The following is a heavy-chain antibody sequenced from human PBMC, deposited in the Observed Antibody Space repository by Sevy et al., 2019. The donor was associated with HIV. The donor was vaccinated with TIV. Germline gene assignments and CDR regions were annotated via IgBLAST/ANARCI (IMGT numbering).Heavy chain of an antibody. J-gene: IGHJ4*02. CDR2: ISNSGTTI. CDR3: ARDLPPSATTVPHFDC. CDR1: GFSFSSYE. Sequence: GGSLRLSCAASGFSFSSYEMNWVRQAPGKGLEWVSYISNSGTTISYSDSVRGRFTISRDNARNLLYLQMNSLRAEDTAVYFCARDLPPSATTVPHFDCWGQGTLVNVSS. D-gene: IGHD4-17*01. V-gene: IGHV3-48*03.